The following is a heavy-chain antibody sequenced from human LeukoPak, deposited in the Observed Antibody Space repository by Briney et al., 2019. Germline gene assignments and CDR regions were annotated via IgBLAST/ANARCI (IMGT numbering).Heavy chain of an antibody. CDR1: GYTCTGYY. D-gene: IGHD3-22*01. J-gene: IGHJ4*02. Sequence: ASVKVSCKASGYTCTGYYMHWVRQAPGQRLEWMGWINPNSGGTNYAQKFQGRVTMTRDTSISTAYMELSRLRSDDTAVYYCARTYYDSSGYCFDYWGQGTLVTVSS. CDR2: INPNSGGT. CDR3: ARTYYDSSGYCFDY. V-gene: IGHV1-2*02.